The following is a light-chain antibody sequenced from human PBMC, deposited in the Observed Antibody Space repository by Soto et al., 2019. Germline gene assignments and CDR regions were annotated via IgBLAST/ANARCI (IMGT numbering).Light chain of an antibody. J-gene: IGKJ2*01. Sequence: EIVLTQSPGTLSLSPGERATLSCRASQSISSSYLAWYQQTPGQAPRLLIYGASSRAPGIPDRFSGSGSGTDFTLTISRLEPEDFAVYYCKQYDTAPPYTFGQGTKVDIK. CDR1: QSISSSY. CDR3: KQYDTAPPYT. CDR2: GAS. V-gene: IGKV3-20*01.